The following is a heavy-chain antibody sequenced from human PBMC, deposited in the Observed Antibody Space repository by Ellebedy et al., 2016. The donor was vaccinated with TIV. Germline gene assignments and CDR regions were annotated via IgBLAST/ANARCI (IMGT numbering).Heavy chain of an antibody. J-gene: IGHJ4*02. Sequence: GESLKISCAASGFTFSSYAMHWVRQAPGKGLEWVAVISYDGSNKYNADSVKGRFTISRDNSKNTLYLQMNSLRVEDTAVYYCARDFGEGFDYWGQGTTVTVSS. CDR3: ARDFGEGFDY. CDR1: GFTFSSYA. D-gene: IGHD3-10*01. CDR2: ISYDGSNK. V-gene: IGHV3-30-3*01.